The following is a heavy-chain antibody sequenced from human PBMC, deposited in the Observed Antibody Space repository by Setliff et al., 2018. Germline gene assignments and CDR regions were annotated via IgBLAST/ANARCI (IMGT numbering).Heavy chain of an antibody. D-gene: IGHD4-17*01. CDR3: ARDAYGYGGNGDLEY. V-gene: IGHV3-30-3*01. CDR2: ISYDGSNK. CDR1: GFTFSSYA. Sequence: GGSLRLSCAASGFTFSSYAMHWVRQAPGKGLERVAVISYDGSNKYYADSGKGRFTISRDKSKKTLYLQMNSMRAEDTAAYYCARDAYGYGGNGDLEYWGQGTLVTVSS. J-gene: IGHJ4*02.